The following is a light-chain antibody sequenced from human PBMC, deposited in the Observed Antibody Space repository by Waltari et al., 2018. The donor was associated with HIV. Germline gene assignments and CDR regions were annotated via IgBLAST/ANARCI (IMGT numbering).Light chain of an antibody. CDR2: VNSDGSH. J-gene: IGLJ3*02. Sequence: QPVLTQPPSASGSLGASVKLTCTLSSGHSSNAIAWPQQQPEKGPRFLMKVNSDGSHNRGAGSPVRFSGSTYEAGRYLTISSLQSEDESDYYCQTWGTGIAVFGGGTKRTVL. CDR1: SGHSSNA. V-gene: IGLV4-69*01. CDR3: QTWGTGIAV.